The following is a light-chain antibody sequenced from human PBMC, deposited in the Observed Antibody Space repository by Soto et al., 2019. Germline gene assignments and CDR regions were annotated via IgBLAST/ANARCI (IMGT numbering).Light chain of an antibody. V-gene: IGKV3D-15*01. J-gene: IGKJ1*01. CDR1: QSVSSN. CDR3: QQYNNWPRT. Sequence: EIVMTQSPATLSVSPGERATLSCRASQSVSSNLAWYQQKPGQAPRLLIYGASTRATGIPARFSGSGSGTGCTLTISSLQSEDYPLYYCQQYNNWPRTFGQRTKVEIK. CDR2: GAS.